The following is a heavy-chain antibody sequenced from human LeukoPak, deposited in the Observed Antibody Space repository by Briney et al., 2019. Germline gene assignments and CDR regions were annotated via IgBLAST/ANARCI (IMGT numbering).Heavy chain of an antibody. CDR3: ARDTYYDILTPQTLSDY. Sequence: PSETLSLTCTVSGGSISSSSYYWGWIRQPPGKGLEWIGSIYYSGSTYYNPSLKSRVTISVDTSKNQFSLKLSSVTAADTAVYYCARDTYYDILTPQTLSDYWGQGTLVTVSS. CDR1: GGSISSSSYY. V-gene: IGHV4-39*07. D-gene: IGHD3-9*01. CDR2: IYYSGST. J-gene: IGHJ4*02.